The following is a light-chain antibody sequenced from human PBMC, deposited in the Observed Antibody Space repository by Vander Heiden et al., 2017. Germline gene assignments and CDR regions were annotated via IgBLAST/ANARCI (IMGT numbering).Light chain of an antibody. CDR3: QQSYSAPAT. V-gene: IGKV1-39*01. CDR1: QSIGKY. J-gene: IGKJ5*01. Sequence: DIQMTQSPFSLSASVGERVTITCRASQSIGKYLNWYGQKPGKAPKLLIFLTSSLQSGAPSWFTGSGSGTEFTLTINGLQPEDFATYYCQQSYSAPATFGQGTRLEIK. CDR2: LTS.